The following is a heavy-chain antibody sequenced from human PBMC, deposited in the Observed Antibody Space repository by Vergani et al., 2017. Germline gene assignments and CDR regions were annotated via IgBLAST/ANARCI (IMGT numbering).Heavy chain of an antibody. CDR3: ARSRGYCSSTSCYTGIDYYYYYMDV. CDR2: ISSSSSTI. D-gene: IGHD2-2*02. V-gene: IGHV3-48*01. Sequence: EVQLVESGGGLVQPGGSLRLSCAASGFTFSSYSMNWVRQAPGKGLEWVSYISSSSSTIYYADSLKGRFTISRDNGKNSLYLQRNSLRAEDTTVYYCARSRGYCSSTSCYTGIDYYYYYMDVWGKGTTVTVSS. CDR1: GFTFSSYS. J-gene: IGHJ6*03.